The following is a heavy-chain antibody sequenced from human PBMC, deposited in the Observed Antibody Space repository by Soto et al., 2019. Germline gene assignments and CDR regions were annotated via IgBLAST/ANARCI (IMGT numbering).Heavy chain of an antibody. V-gene: IGHV3-30-3*01. J-gene: IGHJ4*02. CDR2: ISYDGSNK. CDR3: ARAPTTVTTAYYFDY. D-gene: IGHD4-17*01. Sequence: QVQLVESGGGVVQPGRSLRLSCAASGFTFSSYAMHWVRQAPGKGLEWVAVISYDGSNKYYADSVKGRFTISRDNSKNTLYRQMNSLRSEDTAVYYCARAPTTVTTAYYFDYWGQGTLVTFSS. CDR1: GFTFSSYA.